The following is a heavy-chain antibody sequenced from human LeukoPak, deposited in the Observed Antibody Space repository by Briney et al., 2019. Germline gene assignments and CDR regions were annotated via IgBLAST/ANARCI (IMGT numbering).Heavy chain of an antibody. CDR2: INPKSGGT. CDR3: ARSEMAGYYMDV. J-gene: IGHJ6*03. Sequence: APVKVSCKASGYTFSGYYMHSVRQAPGQGLEWRGWINPKSGGTNEAQKFHDRVTMTRGTSIRTAYMEVSRLRSDVTAVYYCARSEMAGYYMDVWGKGTTVTISS. V-gene: IGHV1-2*02. CDR1: GYTFSGYY. D-gene: IGHD5-24*01.